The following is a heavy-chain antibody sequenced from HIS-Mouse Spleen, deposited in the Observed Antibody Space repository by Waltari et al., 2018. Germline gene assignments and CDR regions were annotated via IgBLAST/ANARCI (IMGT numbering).Heavy chain of an antibody. Sequence: QVQLVESGGGVVQPGRSLRLPGAAAGFTFSRYCMHGARQAPGKGREWVAVIWYDGSNKYYADSVKGRFTISRDNSKNTLYLQMNSLRAEDTAVYYCAKDLGSYYYYYYGMDVWGQGTTVTVSS. CDR3: AKDLGSYYYYYYGMDV. V-gene: IGHV3-33*06. CDR2: IWYDGSNK. D-gene: IGHD1-26*01. J-gene: IGHJ6*02. CDR1: GFTFSRYC.